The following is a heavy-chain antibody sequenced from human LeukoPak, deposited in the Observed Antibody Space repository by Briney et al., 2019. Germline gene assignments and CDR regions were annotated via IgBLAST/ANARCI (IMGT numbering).Heavy chain of an antibody. CDR3: AREQWFIDAFDI. D-gene: IGHD3-22*01. CDR1: GYTFTGYY. J-gene: IGHJ3*02. Sequence: VASVKVSCKASGYTFTGYYMHWVRQAPGQGLEWMGWINPNSGGTNYAQKFQGRVTMTRDTSISTAYMELSRLRSDDTAVYYCAREQWFIDAFDIWGQGTMVTVSS. CDR2: INPNSGGT. V-gene: IGHV1-2*02.